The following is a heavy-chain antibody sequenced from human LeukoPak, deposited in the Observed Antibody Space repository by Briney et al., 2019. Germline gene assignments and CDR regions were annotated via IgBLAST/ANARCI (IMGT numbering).Heavy chain of an antibody. D-gene: IGHD5-12*01. CDR2: INHSGST. CDR3: ARAGGYSGYEDYYYYYMDV. J-gene: IGHJ6*03. Sequence: PSETLSLTCAVYGGSFSGYYWSWIRQPPGKGLEWIGEINHSGSTNYNPSLKSRVTISVDTSKNQFSLKLSSVTAADTAVYYCARAGGYSGYEDYYYYYMDVWGKGTTVTVSS. V-gene: IGHV4-34*01. CDR1: GGSFSGYY.